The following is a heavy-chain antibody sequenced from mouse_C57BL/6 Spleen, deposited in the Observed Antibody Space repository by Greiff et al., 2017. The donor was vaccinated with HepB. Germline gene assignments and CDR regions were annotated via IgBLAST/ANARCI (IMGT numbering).Heavy chain of an antibody. Sequence: VMLVESGPGLVQPSQSLSITCTVSGFSLTSYGVHWVRQSPGKGLEWLGVIWSGGSTDYNAAFISRLSISKDNPKSQVFFKMNSLQADDTAIYYCARFYYGYDVFDYWGQGTTLTVSS. D-gene: IGHD2-2*01. V-gene: IGHV2-2*01. CDR2: IWSGGST. J-gene: IGHJ2*01. CDR1: GFSLTSYG. CDR3: ARFYYGYDVFDY.